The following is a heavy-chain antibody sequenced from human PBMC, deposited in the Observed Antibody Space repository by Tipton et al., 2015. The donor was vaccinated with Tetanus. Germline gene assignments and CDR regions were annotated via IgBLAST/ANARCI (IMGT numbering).Heavy chain of an antibody. J-gene: IGHJ2*01. CDR2: IYYDGST. V-gene: IGHV4-59*06. CDR1: GGSITSYY. D-gene: IGHD7-27*01. CDR3: AIFNWGFEWYLDP. Sequence: GLVKPSETLSLTCNVSGGSITSYYWSWIRQRPGRGLEWIGKIYYDGSTDYNPSLKSRITMSVDTSKNQFSLKLSSVMAADTALYYCAIFNWGFEWYLDPWSRGTLVTVSS.